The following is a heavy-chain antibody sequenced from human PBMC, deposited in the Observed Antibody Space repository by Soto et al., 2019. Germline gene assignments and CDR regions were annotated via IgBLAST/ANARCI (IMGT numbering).Heavy chain of an antibody. CDR3: ARDLAVAGNYYYYGMDV. V-gene: IGHV1-69*01. Sequence: QVQLVQSEAEVKKPGSSVKVSCKASGGTFSSYAISWVRQAPGQGLEWMGGIIPIFGTANYAQKFQGRVTITADESTSTAYMELSSLRSEDTAVYYCARDLAVAGNYYYYGMDVWGQGTTVTVSS. J-gene: IGHJ6*02. CDR1: GGTFSSYA. D-gene: IGHD6-19*01. CDR2: IIPIFGTA.